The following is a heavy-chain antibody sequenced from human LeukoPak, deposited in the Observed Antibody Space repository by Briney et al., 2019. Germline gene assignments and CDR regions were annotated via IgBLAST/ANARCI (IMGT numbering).Heavy chain of an antibody. Sequence: SVKVSCKASGGTFSSYAISWVRQAPGQGLEWMGGIIPIFGTANYAQKFQGRVTITTDESTSTAYTELSSLRSEDTAVYYCARDAGYGSGTYYFDYWGQGTLVTVSP. D-gene: IGHD3-10*01. CDR1: GGTFSSYA. CDR3: ARDAGYGSGTYYFDY. J-gene: IGHJ4*02. CDR2: IIPIFGTA. V-gene: IGHV1-69*05.